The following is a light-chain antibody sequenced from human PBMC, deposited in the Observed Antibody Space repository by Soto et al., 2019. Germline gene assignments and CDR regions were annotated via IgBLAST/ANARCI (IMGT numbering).Light chain of an antibody. Sequence: EAVLTQSPGTLSLSPGEGATLSCRAGHSLRNNYLAWYQQRPGQAPRLLIYGASNRAADVPDRFSGSESGTEFTLTISRLEPEDFAVYYCHQYDTSPSTFGQGTKVEIK. J-gene: IGKJ1*01. V-gene: IGKV3-20*01. CDR2: GAS. CDR1: HSLRNNY. CDR3: HQYDTSPST.